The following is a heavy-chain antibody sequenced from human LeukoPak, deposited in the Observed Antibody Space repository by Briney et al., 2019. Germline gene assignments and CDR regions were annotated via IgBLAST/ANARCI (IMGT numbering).Heavy chain of an antibody. CDR2: IYYRGST. Sequence: SETLSLTCTVSGGSISSSRHYWGWIRQPPGKGLEWIGTIYYRGSTSSKPSLKSRVTISVDTSKNQFSLILSSVTAADTAMYFCARLRNVVLFDYWGQGTLVTVSS. V-gene: IGHV4-39*07. D-gene: IGHD2-15*01. CDR1: GGSISSSRHY. J-gene: IGHJ4*02. CDR3: ARLRNVVLFDY.